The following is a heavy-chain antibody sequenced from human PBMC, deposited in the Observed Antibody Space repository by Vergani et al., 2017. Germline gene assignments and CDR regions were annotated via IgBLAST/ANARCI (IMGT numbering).Heavy chain of an antibody. V-gene: IGHV1-69*19. Sequence: QVQLVQSGAEVKTPGSSVKVSCKASGGTFSSYAISWVRQAPGHGLEWMGRIIPIFGTANYAQKFQGRVTITAAESTSTAYMELSSLRSEDTAVYYCARDHCGGDCYYPTHFDYWGQGTLVTVSS. J-gene: IGHJ4*02. D-gene: IGHD2-21*02. CDR2: IIPIFGTA. CDR1: GGTFSSYA. CDR3: ARDHCGGDCYYPTHFDY.